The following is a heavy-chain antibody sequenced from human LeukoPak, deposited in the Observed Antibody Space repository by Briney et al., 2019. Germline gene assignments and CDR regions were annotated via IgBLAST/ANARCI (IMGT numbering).Heavy chain of an antibody. CDR2: IIPIFGTA. J-gene: IGHJ4*02. CDR3: ARSLLMVYAIAEGGTDY. CDR1: GGTFSSYA. Sequence: GASVKVSCKAPGGTFSSYAISWVRQAPGQGLEWMGGIIPIFGTANYAQKFQGRVTITADESTSTAYMELSSLRSEDTAVYYCARSLLMVYAIAEGGTDYWGQGTLVTVSS. V-gene: IGHV1-69*13. D-gene: IGHD2-8*01.